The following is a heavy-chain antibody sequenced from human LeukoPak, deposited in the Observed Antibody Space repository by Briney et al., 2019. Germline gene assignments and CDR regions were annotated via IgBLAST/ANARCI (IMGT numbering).Heavy chain of an antibody. V-gene: IGHV1-8*01. CDR2: MNPKSGNT. Sequence: ALVKVSCKASGYTFTSYDIYWVRQATGQGLEWMGWMNPKSGNTGYAQKFQGRVTMTRDTSISTAYMELGSLRSEDTAVYYCARVTGSIDYWGQGTLVTVSS. CDR1: GYTFTSYD. J-gene: IGHJ4*02. D-gene: IGHD1-26*01. CDR3: ARVTGSIDY.